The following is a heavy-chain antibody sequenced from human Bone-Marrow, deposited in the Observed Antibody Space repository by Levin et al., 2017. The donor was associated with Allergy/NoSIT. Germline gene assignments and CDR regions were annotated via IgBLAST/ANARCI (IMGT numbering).Heavy chain of an antibody. CDR3: AREGWQQMDSWFDP. Sequence: LRLSCTVSGGSIRSGSYYWSWIRQPAGKGLEWIGRIYIRGSTNYNPSLKSRVTISVDTSKNQFSLKLNSLTAADTAMYYCAREGWQQMDSWFDPWGQGILVTVSS. D-gene: IGHD6-13*01. CDR2: IYIRGST. CDR1: GGSIRSGSYY. V-gene: IGHV4-61*02. J-gene: IGHJ5*02.